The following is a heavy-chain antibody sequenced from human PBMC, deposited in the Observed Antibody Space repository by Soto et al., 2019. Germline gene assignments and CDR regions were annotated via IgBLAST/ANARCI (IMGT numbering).Heavy chain of an antibody. D-gene: IGHD2-15*01. CDR1: GGSISSSSYY. Sequence: PSETLSLTCTVSGGSISSSSYYWGWIRQPPGKGLEWIGSIYYSGSTYYNPSLKSRVTISVDTSKNQFSLKLSSVTAADTAVHYCARVAPPADVWGQGTTVTVSS. V-gene: IGHV4-39*01. CDR2: IYYSGST. CDR3: ARVAPPADV. J-gene: IGHJ6*02.